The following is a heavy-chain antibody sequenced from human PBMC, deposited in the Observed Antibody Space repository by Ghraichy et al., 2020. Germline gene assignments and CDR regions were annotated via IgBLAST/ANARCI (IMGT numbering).Heavy chain of an antibody. V-gene: IGHV4-59*01. CDR3: ARSYCSGGSCYLTPDY. Sequence: SETLSLTCTVSGGSISSYYWSWIRQPQGKGLEWIGYIYYSGSTNYNPSLKSRVTISVDTSKNQFSLKLSSVTAADTAVYYCARSYCSGGSCYLTPDYWGQGSLVTVSS. CDR1: GGSISSYY. CDR2: IYYSGST. J-gene: IGHJ4*02. D-gene: IGHD2-15*01.